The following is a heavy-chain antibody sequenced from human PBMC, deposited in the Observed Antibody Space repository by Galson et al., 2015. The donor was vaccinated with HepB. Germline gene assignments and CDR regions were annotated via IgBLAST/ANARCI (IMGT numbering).Heavy chain of an antibody. J-gene: IGHJ3*02. CDR3: ARDRSSNWYEAFDI. CDR1: GFTFSGYF. Sequence: SVKVSCKASGFTFSGYFMHWVRQAPGQGLEWMGWINPNSGDTNHAQKFQGRVTMTRDTSISTAYMELRSLRSDDTAVYYCARDRSSNWYEAFDIWGQGTVVTVSS. CDR2: INPNSGDT. V-gene: IGHV1-2*02. D-gene: IGHD6-13*01.